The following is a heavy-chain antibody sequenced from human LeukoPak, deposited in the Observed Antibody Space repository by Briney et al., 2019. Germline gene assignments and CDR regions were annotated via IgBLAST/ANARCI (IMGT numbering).Heavy chain of an antibody. Sequence: SETLSLTCTVSGGSISTYYWTWIRQPPGKGLEWIGSIYYSGSTNYNPSLKSRVTISLDTSKNQFSLKLTSVTAADTAVYYCARGGTGVDIVATIPLPFDYWGQGTLVTVSS. J-gene: IGHJ4*02. CDR3: ARGGTGVDIVATIPLPFDY. D-gene: IGHD5-12*01. V-gene: IGHV4-59*01. CDR1: GGSISTYY. CDR2: IYYSGST.